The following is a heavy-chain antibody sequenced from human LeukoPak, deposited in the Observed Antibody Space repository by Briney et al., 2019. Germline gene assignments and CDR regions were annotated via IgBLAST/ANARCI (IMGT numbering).Heavy chain of an antibody. Sequence: GGSLRLSCAASGFTFSSYGMHWVRQAPGKGLEWVAFIRYDGNNKYYADSVKGRVTISRDNSKNTLYLQMKSLRPEDTAVYYCARRAAVAGTVDYWGQGTLVTVSS. CDR3: ARRAAVAGTVDY. D-gene: IGHD6-19*01. V-gene: IGHV3-30*02. CDR2: IRYDGNNK. CDR1: GFTFSSYG. J-gene: IGHJ4*02.